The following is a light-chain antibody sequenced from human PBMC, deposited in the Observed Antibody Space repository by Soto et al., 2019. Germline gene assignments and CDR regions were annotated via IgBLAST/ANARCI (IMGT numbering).Light chain of an antibody. Sequence: IQMTQSPSTLSASVGDRVTITCRASQSISSWLAWYQQKPGKAPKLLIYKASTLESGVPSRFSGSGSGTEFTLTISSLQPDDFATYYCQQYNSYSPAFGHGTRLEIK. J-gene: IGKJ5*01. V-gene: IGKV1-5*03. CDR3: QQYNSYSPA. CDR1: QSISSW. CDR2: KAS.